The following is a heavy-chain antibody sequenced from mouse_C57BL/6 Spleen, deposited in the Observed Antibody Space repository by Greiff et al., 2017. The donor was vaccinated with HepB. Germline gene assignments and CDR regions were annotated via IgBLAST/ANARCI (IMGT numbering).Heavy chain of an antibody. CDR1: GYTFTSYW. CDR2: IDPSDSYT. Sequence: VQLQQPGAELVMPGASVKLSCKASGYTFTSYWMHWVKQRPGQGLEWIGEIDPSDSYTNYNQKFKGKSTLTVDKSSSTAYMQRSSLTSEDSAVYYGARGNYGSSYSYAMDYWGQGTSVTVSS. D-gene: IGHD1-1*01. V-gene: IGHV1-69*01. J-gene: IGHJ4*01. CDR3: ARGNYGSSYSYAMDY.